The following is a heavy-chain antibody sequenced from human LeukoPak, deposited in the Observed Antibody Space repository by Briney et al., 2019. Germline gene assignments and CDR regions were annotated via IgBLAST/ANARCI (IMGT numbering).Heavy chain of an antibody. CDR1: GFTFSSYW. J-gene: IGHJ4*02. CDR2: INSDRSST. CDR3: AREGYSSGWYYFDY. Sequence: GGSLRLSCAASGFTFSSYWMHWVRQAPGKGLVWVSRINSDRSSTIYADSVKGRFTISRDNAKNTLYLQMNSLRAEDTAVYYCAREGYSSGWYYFDYWGQGTLVTVSS. V-gene: IGHV3-74*01. D-gene: IGHD6-19*01.